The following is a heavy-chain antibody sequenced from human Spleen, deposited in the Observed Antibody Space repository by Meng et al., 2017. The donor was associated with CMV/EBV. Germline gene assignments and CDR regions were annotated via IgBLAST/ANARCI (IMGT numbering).Heavy chain of an antibody. CDR1: GYTFTSYY. CDR2: INPSGGST. J-gene: IGHJ4*02. Sequence: ASVKVSCKASGYTFTSYYMHWVRQAPGQGLEWMGIINPSGGSTSYAQKLQGRVTMTTDTSTSTAYMELRSLRSDDTAVYYCARDWKRVGATDNFDYWGQGTLVTVSS. D-gene: IGHD1-26*01. CDR3: ARDWKRVGATDNFDY. V-gene: IGHV1-46*01.